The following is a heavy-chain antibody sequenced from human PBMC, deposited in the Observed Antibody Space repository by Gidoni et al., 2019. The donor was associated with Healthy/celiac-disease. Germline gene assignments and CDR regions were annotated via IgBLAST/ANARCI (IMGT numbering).Heavy chain of an antibody. J-gene: IGHJ4*02. D-gene: IGHD3-10*01. Sequence: ELQLEESGGGLVQPGGSLRLSCSASGFTFSSYAMHWVRQDPGKGLEYVSAISSNGGSPYYADSVNGRFTISRDNSKNTLYLQMSSRRAEDTAVYYCVKDLLTCYYYSSGSYYSCGDYWGQGTLVTVSS. V-gene: IGHV3-64D*06. CDR2: ISSNGGSP. CDR3: VKDLLTCYYYSSGSYYSCGDY. CDR1: GFTFSSYA.